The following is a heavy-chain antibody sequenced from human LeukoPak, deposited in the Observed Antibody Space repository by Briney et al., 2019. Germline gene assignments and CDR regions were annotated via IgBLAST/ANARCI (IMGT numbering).Heavy chain of an antibody. CDR3: ATFTHRRDSGLQVTIFGPTGFDL. CDR2: FDPEDGET. V-gene: IGHV1-24*01. D-gene: IGHD3-3*01. Sequence: ASVKVSCKVSGYTLTELSMHWVRQAPGKGLEWMGGFDPEDGETIYAQKFQGRVTMTEDTSTDTAYMELSSLRSEDTAVYYCATFTHRRDSGLQVTIFGPTGFDLWGQGTLVTVSS. CDR1: GYTLTELS. J-gene: IGHJ5*02.